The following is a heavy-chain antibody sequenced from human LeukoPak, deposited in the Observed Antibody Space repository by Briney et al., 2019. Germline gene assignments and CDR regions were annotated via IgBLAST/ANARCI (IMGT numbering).Heavy chain of an antibody. Sequence: ASVKVSCKASGYTFTGYYMHWVRQAPGQGLEWMGWINPNSGGTNYAQKFQGRVTMTRDTSISTAYMELSRLRSEDTAVYYCARVARAARVPSYFDYWGQGTLVTVSS. D-gene: IGHD6-6*01. CDR1: GYTFTGYY. CDR2: INPNSGGT. J-gene: IGHJ4*02. CDR3: ARVARAARVPSYFDY. V-gene: IGHV1-2*02.